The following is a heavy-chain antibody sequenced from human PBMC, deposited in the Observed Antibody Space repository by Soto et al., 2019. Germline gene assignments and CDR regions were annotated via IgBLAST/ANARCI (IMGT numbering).Heavy chain of an antibody. Sequence: PSETLSLTCTVSGGSISSSSYYWGWIRQPPGKGLEWIGSIYYSGSTYYNPSLKSRVTISVDTSKNQFSLKLSSVTAADTAVYYCGGGYGDYGDSRNAFAIWGQGTMVTVSS. J-gene: IGHJ3*02. D-gene: IGHD4-17*01. CDR2: IYYSGST. V-gene: IGHV4-39*01. CDR1: GGSISSSSYY. CDR3: GGGYGDYGDSRNAFAI.